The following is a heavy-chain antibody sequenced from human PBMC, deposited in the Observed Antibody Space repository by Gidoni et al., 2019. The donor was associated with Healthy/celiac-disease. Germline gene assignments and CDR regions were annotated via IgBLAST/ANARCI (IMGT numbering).Heavy chain of an antibody. V-gene: IGHV3-11*01. CDR3: ASAFDLLRGGGYYYYGMDV. Sequence: QVQLVASGGGLVKPGGSLRLPCAASGFTSSDYYMSWIRQAPGKGLEWVSYISSSGSTIYYADSVKGRFTISRDNAKNSLYLQMNSLRAEDTAVYYCASAFDLLRGGGYYYYGMDVWGQGTTVTVSS. CDR2: ISSSGSTI. D-gene: IGHD3-16*01. J-gene: IGHJ6*02. CDR1: GFTSSDYY.